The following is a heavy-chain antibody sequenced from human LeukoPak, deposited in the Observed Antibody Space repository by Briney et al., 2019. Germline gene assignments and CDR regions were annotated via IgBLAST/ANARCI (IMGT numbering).Heavy chain of an antibody. V-gene: IGHV3-11*04. Sequence: PGGSLRLSCAASGFTFSDYYMSWIRQAPGKGLEWVSLISSSGSTIYYADSVKGRFTISRDNAKNSLYLQMNSLRAEDTAVYYCARTEIKGRIQPWSKGGNYMDVWGKGTTVTISS. CDR3: ARTEIKGRIQPWSKGGNYMDV. CDR2: ISSSGSTI. D-gene: IGHD5-18*01. CDR1: GFTFSDYY. J-gene: IGHJ6*03.